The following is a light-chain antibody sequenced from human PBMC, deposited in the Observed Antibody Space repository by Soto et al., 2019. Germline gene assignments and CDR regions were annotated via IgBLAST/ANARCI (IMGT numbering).Light chain of an antibody. CDR3: SSYTSSGTLYV. J-gene: IGLJ1*01. Sequence: NQPPPVSGSPWQSTPLSLTGNSTDVGGYNYVSWYQQHPGKAPKLMIYDVSNRPSGVSNRFSGSKSGNTASLTISGLQAEDEADYYCSSYTSSGTLYVFGTGTKVTVL. CDR1: STDVGGYNY. V-gene: IGLV2-14*01. CDR2: DVS.